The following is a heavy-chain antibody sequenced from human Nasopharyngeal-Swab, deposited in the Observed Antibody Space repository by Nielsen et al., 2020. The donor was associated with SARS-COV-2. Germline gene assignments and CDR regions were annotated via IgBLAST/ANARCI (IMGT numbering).Heavy chain of an antibody. CDR3: ARALEYSGYDFDY. Sequence: SETLSLTCAVYGGSFSGYYWSWIRQPPGKGLEWIGEINHSGSTNYNPSLKSRVTISVDTSKNQFSLKLSSVTAADTAVYYCARALEYSGYDFDYWGQGTLVTVSS. D-gene: IGHD5-12*01. J-gene: IGHJ4*02. V-gene: IGHV4-34*01. CDR1: GGSFSGYY. CDR2: INHSGST.